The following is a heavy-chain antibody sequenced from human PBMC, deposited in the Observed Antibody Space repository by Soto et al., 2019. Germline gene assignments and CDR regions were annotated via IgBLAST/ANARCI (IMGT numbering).Heavy chain of an antibody. CDR1: GFTFTTYW. V-gene: IGHV3-7*03. J-gene: IGHJ5*02. CDR3: VRGGHGSGSYLGSS. CDR2: IRQDGGAQ. Sequence: GGSLRLSCVASGFTFTTYWMSWVRQAPGKGLEWVANIRQDGGAQYYVDSVKGRFTISRDNAKNSVYLQMDSLRVEDTAVYYCVRGGHGSGSYLGSSWGQGIQVTVSS. D-gene: IGHD3-10*01.